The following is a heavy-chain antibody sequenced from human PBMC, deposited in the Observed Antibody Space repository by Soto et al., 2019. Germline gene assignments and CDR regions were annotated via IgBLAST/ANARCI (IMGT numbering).Heavy chain of an antibody. CDR1: GFTFSSYG. CDR3: AREGAAMAHFDY. Sequence: QVQLVESGGGVVQPGRSPRLSCAASGFTFSSYGMHWVRQAPGKGLEWVAVIWYDGSNKYYADSVKGRFTISRDNSKNTLYLQMNSLRAEDTAVYYCAREGAAMAHFDYWGQGTLVTVSS. J-gene: IGHJ4*02. CDR2: IWYDGSNK. D-gene: IGHD5-18*01. V-gene: IGHV3-33*01.